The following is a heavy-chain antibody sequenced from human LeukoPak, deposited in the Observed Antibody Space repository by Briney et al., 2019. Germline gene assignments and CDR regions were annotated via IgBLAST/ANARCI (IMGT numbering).Heavy chain of an antibody. D-gene: IGHD1-26*01. Sequence: TGGSLRLSCAASGFTFSSYWMSWVRQAPGKGLEWVANIKQDGSEKYYVDSVKGRFTISRDNAKNSLYLQMNSLRAEDTAVYYCAREGVGATGDAFDIWGQGTMVTVSS. CDR2: IKQDGSEK. CDR3: AREGVGATGDAFDI. CDR1: GFTFSSYW. V-gene: IGHV3-7*01. J-gene: IGHJ3*02.